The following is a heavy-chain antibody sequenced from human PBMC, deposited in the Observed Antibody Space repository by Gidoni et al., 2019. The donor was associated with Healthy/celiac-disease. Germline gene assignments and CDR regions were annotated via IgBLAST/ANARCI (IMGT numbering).Heavy chain of an antibody. D-gene: IGHD3-22*01. CDR3: AKAYYDSSGYYLYYFDY. CDR2: ISGSGGST. CDR1: GSTFSIYA. Sequence: EVQLLEPGGGLVQPGGSLRLSCAASGSTFSIYAMSWVRQAPGKGLEWVSAISGSGGSTYYADSVKGRFTISRDNSKNTLYLQMNSLRAEDTAVYYCAKAYYDSSGYYLYYFDYWGQGTLVTVSS. V-gene: IGHV3-23*01. J-gene: IGHJ4*02.